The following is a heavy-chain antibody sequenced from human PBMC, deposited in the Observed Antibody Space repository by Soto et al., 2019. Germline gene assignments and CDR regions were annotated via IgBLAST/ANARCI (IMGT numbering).Heavy chain of an antibody. CDR1: GGTFSSYA. J-gene: IGHJ4*02. D-gene: IGHD2-21*02. V-gene: IGHV1-69*13. CDR3: ARSRVCGGDCYLHPAGYYFDY. Sequence: GASVKVSCKASGGTFSSYAISWVRQAPGQGLEWMGGIIPIFGTANYAQKFQGRVTITADESTSTAYMELSSLRSEDTAVYYCARSRVCGGDCYLHPAGYYFDYSGQGTRVTVSS. CDR2: IIPIFGTA.